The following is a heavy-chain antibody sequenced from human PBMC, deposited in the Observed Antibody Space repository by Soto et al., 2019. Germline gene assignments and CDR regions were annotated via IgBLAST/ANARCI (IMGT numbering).Heavy chain of an antibody. J-gene: IGHJ6*02. CDR2: ISYDGSNK. CDR1: GFTFSSYG. V-gene: IGHV3-30*18. Sequence: GGSLRLSCAASGFTFSSYGMHWARQAPGKGLEWVAVISYDGSNKYYADSVKGRFTISRDNSKSTLYLQMNSLRAEDTAVYYCAKDLQSHIVVVPAAIEIYYYYGMDVWGQGTTVTVSS. CDR3: AKDLQSHIVVVPAAIEIYYYYGMDV. D-gene: IGHD2-2*01.